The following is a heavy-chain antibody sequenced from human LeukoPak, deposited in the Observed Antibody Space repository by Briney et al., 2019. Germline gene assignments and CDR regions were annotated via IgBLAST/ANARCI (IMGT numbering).Heavy chain of an antibody. CDR2: IYRGEVT. Sequence: GGSLRLSCAASGFSVTDKSMAWVRQAPGKGLDCISIIYRGEVTSYADSVRGRFIISRDSGTNILYLQMDSLRADDTATYYCARVVAAIALRDYHYVDVWGKGTMVAVSS. CDR1: GFSVTDKS. D-gene: IGHD2-21*02. J-gene: IGHJ6*03. CDR3: ARVVAAIALRDYHYVDV. V-gene: IGHV3-53*01.